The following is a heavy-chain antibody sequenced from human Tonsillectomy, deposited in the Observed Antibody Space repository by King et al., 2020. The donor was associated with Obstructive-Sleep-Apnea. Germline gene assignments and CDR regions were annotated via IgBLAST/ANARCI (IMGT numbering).Heavy chain of an antibody. Sequence: VQLVESGGGLVEPGGSLRLSYAASGFTFKNAWMSWVRQAPGKGLEWVGRIRSKTEGGTTDYPAPVKGRFTISRDDSKNTLYLQMNCLRTEDTAVYYCTTSKSGYTFSWGQGTLVTVSS. J-gene: IGHJ5*02. CDR2: IRSKTEGGTT. CDR3: TTSKSGYTFS. CDR1: GFTFKNAW. V-gene: IGHV3-15*01. D-gene: IGHD2-2*02.